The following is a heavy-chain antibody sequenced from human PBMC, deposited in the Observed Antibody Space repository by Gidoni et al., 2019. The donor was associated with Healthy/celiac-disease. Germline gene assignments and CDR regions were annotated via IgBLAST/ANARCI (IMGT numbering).Heavy chain of an antibody. Sequence: EVQLWESGGGLVQPGGALGRPCAAPGFTFSSYAMSWVRQAPGKGLEWVSAIRGSGGSTYYADSVKGRFTISRDNSKNTLYLQMNSLGAEDTAVYYCAKGSMIVVVTPFDYWGQGTLVTVSS. CDR3: AKGSMIVVVTPFDY. J-gene: IGHJ4*02. D-gene: IGHD3-22*01. CDR1: GFTFSSYA. CDR2: IRGSGGST. V-gene: IGHV3-23*01.